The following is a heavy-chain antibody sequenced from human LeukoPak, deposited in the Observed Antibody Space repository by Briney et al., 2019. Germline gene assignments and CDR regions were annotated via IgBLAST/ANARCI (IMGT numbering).Heavy chain of an antibody. CDR3: ARFRGYDFWSGYPNQNWFDP. V-gene: IGHV4-59*01. Sequence: SETLSLTCTVSGGSISSYYWSWIRQPPGKGLEWIGYIYYSGSTNYDPSLKSRVTISVDTSKNQFSLKLSSVTAADTAVYYCARFRGYDFWSGYPNQNWFDPWGQGTLVTVSS. CDR2: IYYSGST. D-gene: IGHD3-3*01. CDR1: GGSISSYY. J-gene: IGHJ5*02.